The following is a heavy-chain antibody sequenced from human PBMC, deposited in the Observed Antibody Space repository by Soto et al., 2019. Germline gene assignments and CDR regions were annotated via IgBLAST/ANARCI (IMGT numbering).Heavy chain of an antibody. Sequence: QVQLVESGGGVVQPGRSLRLSCAASGFTFSSYAMHWVRQAPGKGLEWVAVISYDGSNKYYADSVKGRFTISRDNSKNTLYLQMNRLRAEDTAVYYCARPYSYGYDDPYFDYWGQGTLVTVSS. CDR3: ARPYSYGYDDPYFDY. CDR2: ISYDGSNK. J-gene: IGHJ4*02. D-gene: IGHD5-18*01. CDR1: GFTFSSYA. V-gene: IGHV3-30-3*01.